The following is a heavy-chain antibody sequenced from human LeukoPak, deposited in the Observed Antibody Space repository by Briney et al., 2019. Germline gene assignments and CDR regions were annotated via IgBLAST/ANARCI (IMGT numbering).Heavy chain of an antibody. V-gene: IGHV1-2*02. CDR1: GYTFTGYY. D-gene: IGHD6-19*01. CDR2: INPNSGGT. J-gene: IGHJ5*02. CDR3: ARAAGLPLHIAVAGTWWFDP. Sequence: AASVKVSCKASGYTFTGYYMHWVRQAPGQGLEWMGWINPNSGGTNYAQKFQGRVTMTRDTSISTAYMELSRLRSDDTAVYYCARAAGLPLHIAVAGTWWFDPWGQGTLVTVSS.